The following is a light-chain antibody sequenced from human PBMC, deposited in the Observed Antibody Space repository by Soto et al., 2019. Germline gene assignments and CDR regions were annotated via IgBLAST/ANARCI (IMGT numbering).Light chain of an antibody. CDR1: QSISTS. V-gene: IGKV1-39*01. CDR3: QESYTFRWGT. CDR2: GAS. Sequence: IQMTQSPSSLSASVGDRVTITCRTSQSISTSLNWYQREAGEAPTLLIYGASTWQTGVPLRFSGSGSGTDVTLTISSLQREDFATDYCQESYTFRWGTGGQGIKVDI. J-gene: IGKJ1*01.